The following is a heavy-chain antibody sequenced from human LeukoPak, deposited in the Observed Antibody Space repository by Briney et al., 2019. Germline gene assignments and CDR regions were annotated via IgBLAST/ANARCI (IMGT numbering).Heavy chain of an antibody. Sequence: PSETLSLTCTVSGGSISGYYWSWIRQPPGKGLEWIGEINHSGSTNYNPSLKSRVTISVDTSKNQFSLKLSSVTAADTAVYYCARGSWYGYVDYWGQGTLVTVSS. CDR1: GGSISGYY. D-gene: IGHD6-13*01. V-gene: IGHV4-34*01. J-gene: IGHJ4*02. CDR3: ARGSWYGYVDY. CDR2: INHSGST.